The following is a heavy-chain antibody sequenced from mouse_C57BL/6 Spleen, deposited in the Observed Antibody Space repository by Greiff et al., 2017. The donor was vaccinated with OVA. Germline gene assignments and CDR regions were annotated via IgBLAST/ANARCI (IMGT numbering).Heavy chain of an antibody. CDR2: IYPRSGNT. V-gene: IGHV1-81*01. CDR1: GYTFTSYG. J-gene: IGHJ1*03. CDR3: AREGYGNWYFDV. Sequence: QVQLKESGAELARPGASVKLSCKASGYTFTSYGISWVKQRTGQGLEWIGEIYPRSGNTYYNEKFKGKATLTADKSSSTAYMELRSLTSEDSAVYVCAREGYGNWYFDVWGTGTTVTVSS. D-gene: IGHD2-10*02.